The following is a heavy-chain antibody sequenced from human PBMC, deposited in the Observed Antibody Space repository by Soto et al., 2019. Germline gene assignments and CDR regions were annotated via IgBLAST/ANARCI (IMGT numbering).Heavy chain of an antibody. J-gene: IGHJ4*02. D-gene: IGHD3-3*01. CDR2: ISYDGSNK. CDR3: ARDGDDFWSGYPGYFDY. V-gene: IGHV3-30-3*01. Sequence: GSLRLSCAASGFTFSSYAMHWVRQAPGKGLEWVAVISYDGSNKYYADSVKGRFTISRDNSKNTLYLQMNSLRAEDTAVYYCARDGDDFWSGYPGYFDYWGQGTLVTVSS. CDR1: GFTFSSYA.